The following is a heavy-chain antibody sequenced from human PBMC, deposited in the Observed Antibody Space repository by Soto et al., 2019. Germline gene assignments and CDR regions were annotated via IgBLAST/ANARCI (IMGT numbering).Heavy chain of an antibody. Sequence: ASVKGSCKASGYTFTGYYMHWVRQAPGQGLEWMGWINPNSGGTNYAQKFQGWVTMTRDTSISTAYMELSRLRSDDTAVYYCAREGRASGTSFDYWGQGTLVTVSS. V-gene: IGHV1-2*04. CDR2: INPNSGGT. D-gene: IGHD1-1*01. J-gene: IGHJ4*02. CDR3: AREGRASGTSFDY. CDR1: GYTFTGYY.